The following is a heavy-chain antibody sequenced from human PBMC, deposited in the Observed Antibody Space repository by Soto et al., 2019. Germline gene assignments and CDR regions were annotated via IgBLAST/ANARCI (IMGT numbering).Heavy chain of an antibody. J-gene: IGHJ3*02. CDR3: ARDFLTAYSDAFDI. Sequence: GGSLRLSCAASGFTFSDHYMDWVRQAPGKGLEWVGRTRNKANSYTTEYAASVKGRFTISRDDSKNSLYLQMNSLKTEDTAVYYCARDFLTAYSDAFDIWGQGTMVTVSS. CDR2: TRNKANSYTT. V-gene: IGHV3-72*01. D-gene: IGHD2-15*01. CDR1: GFTFSDHY.